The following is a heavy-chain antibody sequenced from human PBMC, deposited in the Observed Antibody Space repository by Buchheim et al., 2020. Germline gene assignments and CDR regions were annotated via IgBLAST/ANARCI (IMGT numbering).Heavy chain of an antibody. J-gene: IGHJ6*02. CDR2: ISSSSSYI. CDR3: ARDGGWGLTIFGVDSAYYYGMDV. D-gene: IGHD3-3*01. V-gene: IGHV3-21*01. Sequence: EVQLVESGGGLVKPGGSLRLSCAASGFTFSSYSMNWVRQAPGKGLEWVSSISSSSSYIYYADSVKGRFTISRDNAKNSLYLQMNSLRAEDTAVYYCARDGGWGLTIFGVDSAYYYGMDVWGQGTT. CDR1: GFTFSSYS.